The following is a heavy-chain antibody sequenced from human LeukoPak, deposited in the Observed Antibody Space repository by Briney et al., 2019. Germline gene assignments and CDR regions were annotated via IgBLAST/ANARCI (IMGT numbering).Heavy chain of an antibody. CDR3: ASPYYYDSLGAFDI. D-gene: IGHD3-22*01. V-gene: IGHV3-11*01. Sequence: GGSLRLSCAASGFTFSDYYMSWIRQAPGKGLEWVSYISSSGSTIYYADSVKGRFTISRDNAKNSLYLQMNSLRAEDTAVYYCASPYYYDSLGAFDIWGQGTMVTVPS. CDR1: GFTFSDYY. J-gene: IGHJ3*02. CDR2: ISSSGSTI.